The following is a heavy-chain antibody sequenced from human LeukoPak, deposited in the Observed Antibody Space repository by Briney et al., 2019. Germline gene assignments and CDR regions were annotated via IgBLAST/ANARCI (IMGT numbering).Heavy chain of an antibody. CDR3: ARDVYGSYPYPVFGGDY. CDR2: INPSGGST. J-gene: IGHJ4*02. CDR1: GYTFTSYY. Sequence: NPGGSLRLSCAASGYTFTSYYMHWVRQAPGQGLEWMGIINPSGGSTSYAQKFQGRVTMTRDTSTSTVYMELSSLRSEDTAVYYCARDVYGSYPYPVFGGDYWGQGTLVTVSS. V-gene: IGHV1-46*01. D-gene: IGHD1-26*01.